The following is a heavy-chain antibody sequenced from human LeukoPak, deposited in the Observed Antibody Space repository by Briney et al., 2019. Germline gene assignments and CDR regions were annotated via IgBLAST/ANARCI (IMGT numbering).Heavy chain of an antibody. D-gene: IGHD3-10*01. CDR2: INPNSGGT. CDR3: ARDRGDYYYGSGSEFDY. J-gene: IGHJ4*02. V-gene: IGHV1-2*02. Sequence: GASVTVSCTASGYTFTVYYMHWVRQAPGQGLEWMGWINPNSGGTNYAQKFQGRVTMTRDTSISTAYMELSRLRSDDTAVYYCARDRGDYYYGSGSEFDYGGQGTLVTVSS. CDR1: GYTFTVYY.